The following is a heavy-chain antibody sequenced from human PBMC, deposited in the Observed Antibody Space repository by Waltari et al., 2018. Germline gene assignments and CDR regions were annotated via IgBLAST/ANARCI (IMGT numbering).Heavy chain of an antibody. Sequence: QVQLVQSGAEVKKPGASVKVSCKASGYTFTGYYMHWVRQAPGQGLEWMGWINPNSGGTNYAQKFQGRVTMTRDTSISTAYMELSRLRSDDTAVYYCARPAFIAARSGFFDYWGQGTLVTVSS. CDR3: ARPAFIAARSGFFDY. CDR2: INPNSGGT. D-gene: IGHD6-6*01. CDR1: GYTFTGYY. V-gene: IGHV1-2*02. J-gene: IGHJ4*02.